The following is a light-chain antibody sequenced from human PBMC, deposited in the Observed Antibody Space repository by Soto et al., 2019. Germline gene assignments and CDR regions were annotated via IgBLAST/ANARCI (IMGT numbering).Light chain of an antibody. CDR2: DAS. Sequence: ILVTESRSTLSASVGDRVTITCRASQSISSWLAWYQQKPGKAPKLLIYDASSLESGVPSRFSGSGSGTEFTLTISSLQPDDFATYYCQPYNSYARTFGQGTKVDIK. CDR1: QSISSW. V-gene: IGKV1-5*01. CDR3: QPYNSYART. J-gene: IGKJ1*01.